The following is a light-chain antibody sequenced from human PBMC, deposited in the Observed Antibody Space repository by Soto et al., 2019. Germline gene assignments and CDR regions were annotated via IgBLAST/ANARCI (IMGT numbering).Light chain of an antibody. Sequence: DIHMTQSPSTLSASVGDRVTITCRASQSISSRLAWYQQKPGKAPKLLIYKASTLQSGVPSRFSGSGSGTEFTLAISSLQPDDSATYYCQQYNDNWTFGQGTKVEIK. CDR1: QSISSR. CDR2: KAS. J-gene: IGKJ1*01. V-gene: IGKV1-5*03. CDR3: QQYNDNWT.